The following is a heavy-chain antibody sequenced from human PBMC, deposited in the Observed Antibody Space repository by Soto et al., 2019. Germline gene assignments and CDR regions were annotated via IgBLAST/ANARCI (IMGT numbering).Heavy chain of an antibody. Sequence: QVQLVQSGAEVKKPGASVKVSCKTSGYTFTSSGITWVRQARGQGLEWMGWISPYNGNTNYAQNLQGRVTMTTDTSTSTANKELRSLKYDDTADYYGARGYYDNYGYSRFDDWGQGTLVSVSS. CDR1: GYTFTSSG. CDR2: ISPYNGNT. J-gene: IGHJ4*02. V-gene: IGHV1-18*01. CDR3: ARGYYDNYGYSRFDD. D-gene: IGHD3-16*01.